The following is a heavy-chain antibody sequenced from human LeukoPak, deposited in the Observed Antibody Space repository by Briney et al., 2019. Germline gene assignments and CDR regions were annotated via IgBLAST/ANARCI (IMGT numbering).Heavy chain of an antibody. CDR1: GGSFSGYY. CDR3: ARHLQRGYSYGVLFDY. V-gene: IGHV4-59*08. CDR2: IYYSGST. Sequence: PSETLSLTCAVYGGSFSGYYWSWIRQPPGKGLEWIGYIYYSGSTNYNPSLKSRVTISVDTSKNQFSLKLSSVTAADTAVYYCARHLQRGYSYGVLFDYWGQGTLVTVSS. J-gene: IGHJ4*02. D-gene: IGHD5-18*01.